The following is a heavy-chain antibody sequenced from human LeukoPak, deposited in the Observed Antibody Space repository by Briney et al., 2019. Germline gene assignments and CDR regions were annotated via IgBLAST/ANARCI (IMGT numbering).Heavy chain of an antibody. CDR3: ARLPIMVGAPRHFQD. D-gene: IGHD1-26*01. Sequence: KPSETLSLTCTVSGASISSGSYYWGWIRQPPGKGLEWIASIYYRGSTYDNPSLKSRVTISLDTSKNQFSLKLSSVTAADTAVYYCARLPIMVGAPRHFQDWGQGTLVTVSS. CDR1: GASISSGSYY. CDR2: IYYRGST. J-gene: IGHJ1*01. V-gene: IGHV4-39*01.